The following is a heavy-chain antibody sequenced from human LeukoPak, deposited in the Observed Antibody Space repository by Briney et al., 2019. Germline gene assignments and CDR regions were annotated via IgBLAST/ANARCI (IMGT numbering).Heavy chain of an antibody. CDR3: AKVPGDDFYDSSGPERDPFDY. J-gene: IGHJ4*02. D-gene: IGHD3-22*01. V-gene: IGHV3-23*01. CDR1: GFTFSIYA. Sequence: PGGSLRLSCAASGFTFSIYAMSWVRQAPGKGLEWVSAISGSGGSTYYADSVKGRFTISRDNSKNTLYLQMNSLRAEDTAVYYCAKVPGDDFYDSSGPERDPFDYWGQGTLVTVSS. CDR2: ISGSGGST.